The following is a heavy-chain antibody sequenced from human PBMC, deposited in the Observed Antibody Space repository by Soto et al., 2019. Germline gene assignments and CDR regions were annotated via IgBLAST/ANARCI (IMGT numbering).Heavy chain of an antibody. CDR2: ISSSGSTI. CDR1: GFTFSDYS. CDR3: ARDFGDIVATDWSYFDY. J-gene: IGHJ4*02. D-gene: IGHD5-12*01. V-gene: IGHV3-11*01. Sequence: GCLILSCGASGFTFSDYSMNWILPAPGKGLEWVSNISSSGSTIYYADSVKGRFTISRDNAKNSLYLPMNSLRAEDTAVYYCARDFGDIVATDWSYFDYWGQGTLVTVS.